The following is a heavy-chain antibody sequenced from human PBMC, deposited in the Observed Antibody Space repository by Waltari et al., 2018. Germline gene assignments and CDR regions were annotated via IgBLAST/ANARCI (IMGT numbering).Heavy chain of an antibody. CDR3: ARGSSSWSSPYFDN. CDR1: GDSISSYF. CDR2: VYYSGNT. D-gene: IGHD6-13*01. Sequence: QVQLQESGPGLVKPSDTLSLVCSVSGDSISSYFWNWIRRPPGKGLEWIGHVYYSGNTNECPSLKSRVTISVDTSKNQFSLKLKSLTAADTAVYYGARGSSSWSSPYFDNWGQGVQVTVSS. J-gene: IGHJ4*02. V-gene: IGHV4-59*07.